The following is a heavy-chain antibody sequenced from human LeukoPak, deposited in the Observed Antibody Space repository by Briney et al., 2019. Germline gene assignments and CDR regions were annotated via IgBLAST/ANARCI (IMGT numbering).Heavy chain of an antibody. Sequence: GESLKISCKVSGDTFASYRIGWVRKMPGKGLEWMGFIYPGDSETKNSPSFQGQVTLSANKSISTAYLQWSSLKASDSAIYYCARLRLGSGSSCDYWGQGTLVIVSS. CDR2: IYPGDSET. V-gene: IGHV5-51*01. D-gene: IGHD3-10*01. CDR1: GDTFASYR. CDR3: ARLRLGSGSSCDY. J-gene: IGHJ4*02.